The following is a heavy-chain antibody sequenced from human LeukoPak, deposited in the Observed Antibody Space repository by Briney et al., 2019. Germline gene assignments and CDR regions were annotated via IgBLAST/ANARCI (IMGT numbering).Heavy chain of an antibody. D-gene: IGHD1-26*01. V-gene: IGHV4-39*07. CDR3: ARGGATTNDAFDI. Sequence: SETLSLTCTVSGGSISSSSYYWGWIRQPPGKGLEWIGSIYYSGSTNYNPSLKSRVTISVDTSKNQFSLKLSSVTAADTAVYYCARGGATTNDAFDIRGQGTMVTVSS. J-gene: IGHJ3*02. CDR2: IYYSGST. CDR1: GGSISSSSYY.